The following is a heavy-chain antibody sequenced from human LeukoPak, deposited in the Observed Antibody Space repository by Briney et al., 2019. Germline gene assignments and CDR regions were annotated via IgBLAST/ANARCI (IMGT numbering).Heavy chain of an antibody. CDR1: GGSFSGYY. CDR2: INYSGST. J-gene: IGHJ6*03. D-gene: IGHD2-15*01. V-gene: IGHV4-34*01. CDR3: ARGSCYGSCRGSLAAEGYYYYMAL. Sequence: SETLSLTCAVSGGSFSGYYWSWIRQPPGKGLEWIGEINYSGSTNYNPSLKSRVTISVDTSKNQFSLKLSSVTAADTAVYYCARGSCYGSCRGSLAAEGYYYYMALWGKGPTVTVSS.